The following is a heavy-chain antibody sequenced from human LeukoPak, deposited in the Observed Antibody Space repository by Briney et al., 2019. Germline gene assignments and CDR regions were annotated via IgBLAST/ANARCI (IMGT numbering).Heavy chain of an antibody. CDR2: ISGSGGST. CDR1: GYTFSSYA. J-gene: IGHJ4*02. Sequence: ASVKVSCKASGYTFSSYAMSWVRQAPGKGLEWVSAISGSGGSTYYADSVKGRFTISRDNSKNTLYLQMNSLRAEDTAVYYCAKSKTARNYYFDYWGQGTLVTVSS. CDR3: AKSKTARNYYFDY. D-gene: IGHD1-14*01. V-gene: IGHV3-23*01.